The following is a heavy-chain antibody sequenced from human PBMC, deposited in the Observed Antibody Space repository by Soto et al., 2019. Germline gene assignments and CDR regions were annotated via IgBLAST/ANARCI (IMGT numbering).Heavy chain of an antibody. J-gene: IGHJ4*02. D-gene: IGHD3-22*01. CDR3: ASGRSSSGYYSDY. V-gene: IGHV5-51*01. CDR2: IYPGDSDT. CDR1: GYSFTSYW. Sequence: GESLKISCKGSGYSFTSYWIGWVRQMPGKGLEWMGIIYPGDSDTRYSPSFQGQVTISADKSISTAYLQWSSLKAPDTAMYYCASGRSSSGYYSDYWGQGTLVTVSS.